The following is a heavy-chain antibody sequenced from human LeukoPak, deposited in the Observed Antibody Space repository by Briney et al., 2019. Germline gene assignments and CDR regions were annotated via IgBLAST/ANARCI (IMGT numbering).Heavy chain of an antibody. CDR1: GFTFSSYW. J-gene: IGHJ6*02. CDR3: ASTDILTGYSTNHDYYGMDV. V-gene: IGHV3-7*01. Sequence: GGSLRLSCAASGFTFSSYWMSWVRQAPGKGLEWVANIKQDGSEKYYVDFVKGRFTISRDNAKNSLYLQMNSLRAEDTAVYYCASTDILTGYSTNHDYYGMDVWGQGTTVTVSS. CDR2: IKQDGSEK. D-gene: IGHD3-9*01.